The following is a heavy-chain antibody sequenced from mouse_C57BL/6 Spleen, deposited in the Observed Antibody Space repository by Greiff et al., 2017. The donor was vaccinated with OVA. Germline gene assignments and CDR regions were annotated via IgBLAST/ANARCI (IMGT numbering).Heavy chain of an antibody. J-gene: IGHJ4*01. Sequence: QVQLQQSGPELVKPGASVKLSCKASGYTFTSYDINWVKQRPGQGLEWIGWIYPRDGSTQYNEKFQGKATLTVDTSSSTAYMELHSLTSEDSAVYFCAREPIYYGSLYYYAMDYWGQGTSVTVSS. CDR1: GYTFTSYD. CDR2: IYPRDGST. CDR3: AREPIYYGSLYYYAMDY. V-gene: IGHV1-85*01. D-gene: IGHD1-1*01.